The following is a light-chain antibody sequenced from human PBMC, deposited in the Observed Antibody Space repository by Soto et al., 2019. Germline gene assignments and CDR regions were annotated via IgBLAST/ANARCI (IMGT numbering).Light chain of an antibody. V-gene: IGKV3-20*01. Sequence: EIVLTQSPGTLSLSPGDRATLSCRASQSVSSNYLAWYQQKPGQAPRLLIYGASMRATGILDRFSATVSGTNVTRTIKILEPEDFAMYFCQHNFSSLRTFGPAIKLEIK. CDR2: GAS. CDR1: QSVSSNY. J-gene: IGKJ1*01. CDR3: QHNFSSLRT.